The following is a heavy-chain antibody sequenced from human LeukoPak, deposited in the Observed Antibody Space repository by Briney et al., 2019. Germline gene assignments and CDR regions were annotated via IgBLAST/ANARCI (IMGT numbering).Heavy chain of an antibody. D-gene: IGHD3-10*01. V-gene: IGHV4-59*08. CDR3: AGTYYYASGTYHRPFDY. CDR1: GVSIRSYY. J-gene: IGHJ4*02. CDR2: SYYSGSA. Sequence: SETLSLTCTVSGVSIRSYYWSWIRQPPGKGLEWVGYSYYSGSANYNPSLKSRVTISVDTSKNQFSLKLTSVTAADTAVYYCAGTYYYASGTYHRPFDYWGQGTLVTVSS.